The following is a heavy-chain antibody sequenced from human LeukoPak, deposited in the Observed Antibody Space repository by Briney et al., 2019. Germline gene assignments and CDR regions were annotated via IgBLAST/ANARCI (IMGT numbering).Heavy chain of an antibody. CDR3: ARVGVTTYYYYYYMDV. D-gene: IGHD4-17*01. Sequence: PGGSLRLSCAASGFTFSDYYMSWIRQAPGKGLEWVSYISSSGSTIYYADSVKGRFTISRDDAKNSLYLQMNSLRAEDTALYYCARVGVTTYYYYYYMDVWGKGTTVTVSS. CDR2: ISSSGSTI. CDR1: GFTFSDYY. J-gene: IGHJ6*03. V-gene: IGHV3-11*01.